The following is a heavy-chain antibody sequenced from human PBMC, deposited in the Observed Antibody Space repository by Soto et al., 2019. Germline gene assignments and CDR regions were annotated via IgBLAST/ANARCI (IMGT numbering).Heavy chain of an antibody. Sequence: GGSLRLSCAASGFIFRNYWMKWVHQAPGKGLEWVANIKEDGSETYYADSVEGRFTISRDNAKNSLFLQMNSLRAEDTALYYCTRGLYSTTYWGQGALVTVSS. CDR3: TRGLYSTTY. CDR1: GFIFRNYW. V-gene: IGHV3-7*03. J-gene: IGHJ4*02. D-gene: IGHD2-8*01. CDR2: IKEDGSET.